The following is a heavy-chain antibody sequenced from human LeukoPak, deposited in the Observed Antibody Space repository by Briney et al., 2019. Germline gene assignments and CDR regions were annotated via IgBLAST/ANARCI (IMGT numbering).Heavy chain of an antibody. J-gene: IGHJ4*02. Sequence: GGSLRLSCAASGFTFSNYAMSWVRQAPGKGLEWVLSISGSGISTYYADSVNGRFTISRDNSKNTLYLQMNSLRAEDTAVYYCAKGTSTVTNVDNWGQGTLVTVSS. CDR2: ISGSGIST. CDR3: AKGTSTVTNVDN. D-gene: IGHD4-17*01. V-gene: IGHV3-23*01. CDR1: GFTFSNYA.